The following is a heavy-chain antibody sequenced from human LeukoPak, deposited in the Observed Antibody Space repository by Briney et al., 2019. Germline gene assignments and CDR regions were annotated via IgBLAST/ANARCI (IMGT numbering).Heavy chain of an antibody. CDR2: ISGSGGST. Sequence: LSGGSLRLSCAVSGFTFSSYAMSWVRQAPGKGLEWVSAISGSGGSTYYADSVKGRFTISRDNSKNTLYLQMNSLRAEDTAVYYCAKGSERGYGDYRTGPWGQGTLVTVSS. CDR3: AKGSERGYGDYRTGP. V-gene: IGHV3-23*01. CDR1: GFTFSSYA. J-gene: IGHJ4*02. D-gene: IGHD4-17*01.